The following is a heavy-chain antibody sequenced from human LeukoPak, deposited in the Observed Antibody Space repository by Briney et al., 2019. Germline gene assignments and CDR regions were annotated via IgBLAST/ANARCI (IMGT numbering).Heavy chain of an antibody. CDR3: ARESGSGYMDV. V-gene: IGHV3-7*01. J-gene: IGHJ6*03. Sequence: GGSLRLSCAASGFTFSSYWMSWVRQAPGKGLEWVANIKLDGSEKYYVDSVKGRFTISRDNAKNSLYLQMNSLRAEDTAVYYCARESGSGYMDVWGKGTTVTVSS. CDR2: IKLDGSEK. CDR1: GFTFSSYW. D-gene: IGHD3-10*01.